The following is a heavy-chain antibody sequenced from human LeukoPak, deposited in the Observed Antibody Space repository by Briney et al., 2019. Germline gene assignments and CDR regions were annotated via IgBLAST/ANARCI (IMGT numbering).Heavy chain of an antibody. CDR2: IYSGGST. V-gene: IGHV3-66*04. CDR3: ARHTAPVYYYYMDV. J-gene: IGHJ6*03. Sequence: GGSLRLSCAASGFTVSSNYMSWVRQAPGKGLEWVSVIYSGGSTYYADSVKGRFTISRDNSKNTLYLQMNSLRAQDTAVYYCARHTAPVYYYYMDVWGKGTMVTVSS. CDR1: GFTVSSNY.